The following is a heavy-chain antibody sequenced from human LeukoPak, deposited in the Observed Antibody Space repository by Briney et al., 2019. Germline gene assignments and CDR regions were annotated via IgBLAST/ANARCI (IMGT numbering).Heavy chain of an antibody. J-gene: IGHJ4*02. D-gene: IGHD6-19*01. CDR3: AGDTYSSGWDPGY. CDR1: GYTFTVYY. V-gene: IGHV3-33*01. CDR2: MWYDGSDK. Sequence: GASVKVSCTASGYTFTVYYMHWVRQAPGKGLEWVAVMWYDGSDKYHADSVKGRFTISRDNSKNTLYLQMNSLRAEDTAMYYCAGDTYSSGWDPGYWGQGTLVTVSS.